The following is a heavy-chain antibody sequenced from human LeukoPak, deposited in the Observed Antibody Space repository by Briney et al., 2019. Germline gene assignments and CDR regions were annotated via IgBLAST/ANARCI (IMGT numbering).Heavy chain of an antibody. CDR3: ARLGAADYVWGSYRAPFDY. CDR2: IDPSDSYT. Sequence: GESLKISCKGSGYSFTSYWISWVRQMPGKGLEWMGRIDPSDSYTNYSPSFQGHVTISADKSISTAYLQWSSLKASDTAMYYCARLGAADYVWGSYRAPFDYWGPGALVTVSS. D-gene: IGHD3-16*02. V-gene: IGHV5-10-1*01. J-gene: IGHJ4*02. CDR1: GYSFTSYW.